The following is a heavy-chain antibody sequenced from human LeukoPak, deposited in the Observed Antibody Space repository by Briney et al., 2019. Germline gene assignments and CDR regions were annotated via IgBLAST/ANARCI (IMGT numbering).Heavy chain of an antibody. CDR1: GFTFSYYS. Sequence: QSGGSLRLPCAASGFTFSYYSMNWVRQAPGKGLEWVSYISSSSSTIYYADSVKGRFTISRDDAKNSLYLQMNSLRAEDTAVYYCARGGSMATMDYWGQGTLVTVSS. J-gene: IGHJ4*02. D-gene: IGHD5-24*01. V-gene: IGHV3-48*01. CDR3: ARGGSMATMDY. CDR2: ISSSSSTI.